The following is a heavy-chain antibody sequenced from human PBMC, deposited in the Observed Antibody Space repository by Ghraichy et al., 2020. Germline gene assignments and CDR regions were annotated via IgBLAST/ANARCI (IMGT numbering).Heavy chain of an antibody. CDR2: FYSSGSS. Sequence: SETLSLTCTVSRGSIRNYYWSWIRQPAGKGLEWIGRFYSSGSSRYNPSLKSRVSMSVDTSQNQISLKLTSVTAADTAVYYCARSLPAYSSTSYYYYGLDVWGQGITVTVSS. V-gene: IGHV4-4*07. CDR1: RGSIRNYY. D-gene: IGHD6-19*01. CDR3: ARSLPAYSSTSYYYYGLDV. J-gene: IGHJ6*02.